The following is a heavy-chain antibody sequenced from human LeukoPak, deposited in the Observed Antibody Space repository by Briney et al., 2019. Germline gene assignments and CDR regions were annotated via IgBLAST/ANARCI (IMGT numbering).Heavy chain of an antibody. Sequence: GGSLRLSCAASEFSFSTYAMSWASQAPGKGLEWVSTISGSGGNTYYADSVKGRFTISRDTTKNTLYLQMNSLRVEDTAVYYCARTNWGTAGFDYWGQGTLVTVSS. CDR1: EFSFSTYA. CDR2: ISGSGGNT. J-gene: IGHJ4*02. D-gene: IGHD3-16*01. CDR3: ARTNWGTAGFDY. V-gene: IGHV3-23*01.